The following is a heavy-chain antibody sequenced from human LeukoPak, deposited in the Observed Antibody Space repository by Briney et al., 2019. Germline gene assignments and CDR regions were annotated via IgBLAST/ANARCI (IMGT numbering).Heavy chain of an antibody. CDR1: GGSISSSSYY. Sequence: SETLSLTCTVSGGSISSSSYYWGWIRQPPGKGLEWIGEINHSGSTNYNPSLKSRVTISVDTSKNQFSLKLSSVTAADTAVYYCARSGRISSSSFYYYYGMDVWGQGTTVTVSS. CDR3: ARSGRISSSSFYYYYGMDV. CDR2: INHSGST. J-gene: IGHJ6*02. D-gene: IGHD6-6*01. V-gene: IGHV4-39*07.